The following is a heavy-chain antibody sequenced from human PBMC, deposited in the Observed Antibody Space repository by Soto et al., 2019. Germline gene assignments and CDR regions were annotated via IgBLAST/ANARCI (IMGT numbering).Heavy chain of an antibody. J-gene: IGHJ3*02. CDR3: ARQKPQYCSGGSCYYLGAFDI. CDR1: GFTDSSNY. CDR2: IYSGGST. Sequence: EVQLVESGGGLVQPGGSLRLSCAASGFTDSSNYMSWVRQAPGKGLEWVSVIYSGGSTYYADSVKGRFTISRHNSKNTLYLQMNSLRAEDTAVYYCARQKPQYCSGGSCYYLGAFDIWGQGTMVTVSS. D-gene: IGHD2-15*01. V-gene: IGHV3-53*04.